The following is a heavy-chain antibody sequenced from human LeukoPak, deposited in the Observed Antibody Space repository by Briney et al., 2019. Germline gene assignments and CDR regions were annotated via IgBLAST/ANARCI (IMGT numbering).Heavy chain of an antibody. CDR2: IKRDGSEK. CDR1: GFTFSTYW. CDR3: ARDPGDTAAFDI. V-gene: IGHV3-7*01. Sequence: GGSLRLSCAASGFTFSTYWMSWVRQAPGKGLECVANIKRDGSEKYYVDSVEGRFTISRDNAKNSLYLQMNSLRAEDTAVYYCARDPGDTAAFDIWGQGTMVTVSS. D-gene: IGHD3-16*01. J-gene: IGHJ3*02.